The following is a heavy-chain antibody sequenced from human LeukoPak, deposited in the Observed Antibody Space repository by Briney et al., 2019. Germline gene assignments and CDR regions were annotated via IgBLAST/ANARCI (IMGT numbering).Heavy chain of an antibody. V-gene: IGHV3-23*01. CDR2: ISLSGATT. CDR1: GFTFSGYA. CDR3: VLSGYNKILAWCY. Sequence: GGSLRLSCAASGFTFSGYAMSWVRQAPGEGLEWVSSISLSGATTYYADSVKGRFTISRDNSKNTLYLQMNTLRAEDTALYYCVLSGYNKILAWCYWGQGTLVTVSS. J-gene: IGHJ4*02. D-gene: IGHD5-18*01.